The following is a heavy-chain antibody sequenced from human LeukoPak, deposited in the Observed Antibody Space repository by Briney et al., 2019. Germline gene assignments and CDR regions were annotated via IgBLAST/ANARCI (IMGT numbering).Heavy chain of an antibody. Sequence: SETLSLTCAVYTEAFNGYYWSWIRQPPGKGLEWIGEIYHSGSTNYNPSLKSRVTISVDKSKNQFSLKLSSVTAADTAVYYCARALTLNDAFDIWGQGTMVTVSS. D-gene: IGHD3-16*01. CDR3: ARALTLNDAFDI. V-gene: IGHV4-34*01. CDR1: TEAFNGYY. CDR2: IYHSGST. J-gene: IGHJ3*02.